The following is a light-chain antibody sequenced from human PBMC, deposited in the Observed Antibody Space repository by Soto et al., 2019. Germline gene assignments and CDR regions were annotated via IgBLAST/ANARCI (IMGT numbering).Light chain of an antibody. J-gene: IGLJ2*01. V-gene: IGLV2-11*01. CDR3: NSYAGGLVL. Sequence: QSALTQPRSVSGSPGQSVTISCTGTNNDVGCYNYVSWYQQQLGKAPKLLFYDVNKRPSGVPPRFSGSKSANTASLTISGLQAADEADYYCNSYAGGLVLFGGGTKLTVL. CDR1: NNDVGCYNY. CDR2: DVN.